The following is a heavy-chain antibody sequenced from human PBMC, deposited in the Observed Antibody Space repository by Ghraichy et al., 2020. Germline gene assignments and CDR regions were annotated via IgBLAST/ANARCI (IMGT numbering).Heavy chain of an antibody. CDR1: GGSISSSSYY. J-gene: IGHJ3*02. D-gene: IGHD3-3*01. CDR3: ARPYYDFWSGYPWDAFDI. Sequence: SQTLSLTCTVSGGSISSSSYYWGWIRQPPGKGLEWIGSIYYSGSTYYNPSLKSRVTISVDTSKNQFSLKLSSVTAADTAVYYCARPYYDFWSGYPWDAFDIWGQGTMVTVSS. V-gene: IGHV4-39*01. CDR2: IYYSGST.